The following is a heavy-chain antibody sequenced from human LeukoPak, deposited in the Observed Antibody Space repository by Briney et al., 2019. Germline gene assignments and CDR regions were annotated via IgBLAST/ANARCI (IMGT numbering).Heavy chain of an antibody. Sequence: ASVRVSCKASGYTLTDYYIHWVRLAPGQGLEWMGWVNPKRGDTETAQKFQGRVAMTTDTSTSTVFLQLTSLISDDAAVYFCARGGIVGSSWNYGLDYWGQGTLVTVSS. CDR1: GYTLTDYY. CDR3: ARGGIVGSSWNYGLDY. V-gene: IGHV1-2*02. D-gene: IGHD1-26*01. J-gene: IGHJ4*02. CDR2: VNPKRGDT.